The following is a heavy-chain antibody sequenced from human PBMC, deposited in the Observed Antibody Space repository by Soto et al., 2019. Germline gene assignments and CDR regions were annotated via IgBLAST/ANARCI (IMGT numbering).Heavy chain of an antibody. Sequence: QVQLVESGGGVVQPGRSLRLSCAASGFTFSSYVMHWVRQAPGKGLEWVAIISYDGNNKYYADSVKGRFTISRDNSTNTLYLQMNSLRAEDPAVYYCARAGCDGGSCYTLVGLRYGMDVWGQGTTVTVSS. V-gene: IGHV3-30-3*01. J-gene: IGHJ6*02. D-gene: IGHD2-15*01. CDR3: ARAGCDGGSCYTLVGLRYGMDV. CDR1: GFTFSSYV. CDR2: ISYDGNNK.